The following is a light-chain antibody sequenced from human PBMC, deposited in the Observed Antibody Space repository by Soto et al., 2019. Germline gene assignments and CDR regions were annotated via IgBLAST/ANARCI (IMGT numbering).Light chain of an antibody. CDR2: EVS. J-gene: IGLJ3*02. Sequence: QSALTQPASVSGSPGQSITISCTGTSSDVGGYNYVSWYQQHPGKAPKFMIYEVSSRPSGVSDRFSGSKSGNTASLTISGLQAEDEADYYCSSYTSSTTLVFGGGTKVTVL. CDR3: SSYTSSTTLV. CDR1: SSDVGGYNY. V-gene: IGLV2-14*01.